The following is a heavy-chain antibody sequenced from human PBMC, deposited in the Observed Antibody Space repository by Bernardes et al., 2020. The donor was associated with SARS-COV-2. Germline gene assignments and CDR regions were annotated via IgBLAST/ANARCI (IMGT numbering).Heavy chain of an antibody. Sequence: WGSLRLSCAACGFTVSSYTMNWVRQAPGKGLEWISAISTSSSYISYSDSVRGRFTISRDNAKNSVSLQMNSLRAEDTAVYYCARVDFSNLYYFDYWGQGTPVTVSP. V-gene: IGHV3-21*06. CDR3: ARVDFSNLYYFDY. D-gene: IGHD4-4*01. CDR1: GFTVSSYT. CDR2: ISTSSSYI. J-gene: IGHJ4*02.